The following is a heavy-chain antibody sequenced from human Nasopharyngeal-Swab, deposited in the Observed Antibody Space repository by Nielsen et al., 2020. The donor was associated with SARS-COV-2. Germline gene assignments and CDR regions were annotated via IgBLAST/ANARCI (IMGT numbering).Heavy chain of an antibody. Sequence: SVKVSCKASGGTFSSYAISWVRQAPGQGLEWMGGIIPIFGTANYAQKFQGRVTITADESTSTAYMELSSLRSEDTAVYCCARVVPAALGGMDVWGQGTTVTVSS. CDR2: IIPIFGTA. CDR1: GGTFSSYA. J-gene: IGHJ6*02. D-gene: IGHD2-2*01. CDR3: ARVVPAALGGMDV. V-gene: IGHV1-69*13.